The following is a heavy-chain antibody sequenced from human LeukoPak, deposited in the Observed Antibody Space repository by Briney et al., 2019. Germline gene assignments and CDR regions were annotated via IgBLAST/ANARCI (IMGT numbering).Heavy chain of an antibody. J-gene: IGHJ5*02. CDR3: ALFSQPFA. Sequence: GGSLRLSCAASGFTFSNYWMHWVRQAPGKGLVWVSNINSDESTTNYADPVKGRFTISRDNAKNTLYLQTNGLRAEDTAVYYCALFSQPFAWGQGSLVTVSS. V-gene: IGHV3-74*01. CDR2: INSDESTT. D-gene: IGHD5-18*01. CDR1: GFTFSNYW.